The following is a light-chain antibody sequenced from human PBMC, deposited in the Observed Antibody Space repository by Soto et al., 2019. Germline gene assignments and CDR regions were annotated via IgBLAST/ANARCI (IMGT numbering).Light chain of an antibody. Sequence: EIVMTQSPATLSVSPGERATLSCRASQSVSSNLAWYQQKPGQAPMLLIYGASTRATGIPARFSGSGSWTEFTLTISSLQSEDFAVYYCQQYNNWPTYTFGQGTKLEIK. J-gene: IGKJ2*01. CDR1: QSVSSN. V-gene: IGKV3-15*01. CDR2: GAS. CDR3: QQYNNWPTYT.